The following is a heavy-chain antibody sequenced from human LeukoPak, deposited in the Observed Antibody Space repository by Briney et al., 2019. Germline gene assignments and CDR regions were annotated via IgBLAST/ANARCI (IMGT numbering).Heavy chain of an antibody. Sequence: SETLSLTCTVSGGSISSYYWSWIRQPPGKGLEWIGYIYYSGSTNYNPSLKSRVAISVDTSKNQFSLKLSSVTAADTAVYYCAVGYSSGWYGYWGQGTLVTVSS. CDR3: AVGYSSGWYGY. D-gene: IGHD6-19*01. CDR1: GGSISSYY. J-gene: IGHJ4*02. CDR2: IYYSGST. V-gene: IGHV4-59*08.